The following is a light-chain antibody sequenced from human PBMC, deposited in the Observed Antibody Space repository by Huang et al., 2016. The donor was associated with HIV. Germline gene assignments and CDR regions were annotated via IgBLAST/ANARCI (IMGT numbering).Light chain of an antibody. V-gene: IGKV1-5*03. CDR2: QAS. Sequence: DIKMTQSPPTLAASVGDRVNNNRRASQSVAAWVAWYQQKPGKAPKLLIYQASLLDSGAPSSVSRSGSETELTLTIADLQPDDSVTYHCQQYSTSPLYTFAQGTKLEI. CDR1: QSVAAW. J-gene: IGKJ2*01. CDR3: QQYSTSPLYT.